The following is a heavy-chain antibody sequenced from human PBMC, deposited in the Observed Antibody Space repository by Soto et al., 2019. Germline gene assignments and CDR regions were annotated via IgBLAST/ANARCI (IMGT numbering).Heavy chain of an antibody. CDR2: IYYSGST. V-gene: IGHV4-61*01. CDR3: ARSAVTATFESGYYYGMDV. Sequence: QVQLQESGPGLVKPSETLSLTCTVSGGSVSSGSYYWSWIRQPPGKGLEWIGYIYYSGSTNYNPSLKSRVTISVDTSKNQFSLKLSSVTAADTAVYYCARSAVTATFESGYYYGMDVWGQGTTVTVSS. CDR1: GGSVSSGSYY. J-gene: IGHJ6*02. D-gene: IGHD2-21*02.